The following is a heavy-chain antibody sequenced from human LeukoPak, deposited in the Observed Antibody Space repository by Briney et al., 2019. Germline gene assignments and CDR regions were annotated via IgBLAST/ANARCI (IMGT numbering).Heavy chain of an antibody. CDR3: AKDSYYYGSGSYYRNYYYGMDV. V-gene: IGHV3-23*01. Sequence: GGSLRLSCAASGFTFSSYAMSWVRQAPGKGLEWVSAISGSGGSTYYADSVKGRFTISRDNSKNTLYLQMNSLRAEDTAVYYCAKDSYYYGSGSYYRNYYYGMDVWGQGTTVTVSS. CDR2: ISGSGGST. D-gene: IGHD3-10*01. CDR1: GFTFSSYA. J-gene: IGHJ6*02.